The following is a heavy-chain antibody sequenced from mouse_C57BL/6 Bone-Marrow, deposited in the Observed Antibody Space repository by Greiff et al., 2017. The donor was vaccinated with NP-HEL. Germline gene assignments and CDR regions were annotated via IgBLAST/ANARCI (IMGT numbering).Heavy chain of an antibody. J-gene: IGHJ1*03. CDR2: IDPSDSYT. V-gene: IGHV1-59*01. CDR1: GYTFTSYW. D-gene: IGHD1-1*01. CDR3: ARGLRYYYWYFDV. Sequence: QVHVKQPGAELVRPGTSVKLSCKASGYTFTSYWMHWVKQRPGQGLEWIGVIDPSDSYTNYNQKFKGKATLTVDTSSSTAYMQLSSLTSEDSAVYYCARGLRYYYWYFDVWGTGTTVTVSS.